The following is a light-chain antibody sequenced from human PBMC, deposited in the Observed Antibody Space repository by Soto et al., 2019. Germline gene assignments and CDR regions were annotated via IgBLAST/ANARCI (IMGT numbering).Light chain of an antibody. CDR2: EAS. V-gene: IGKV1-5*03. J-gene: IGKJ2*01. CDR1: QTVYTW. Sequence: IQMTQSPATRSASIGGGGTITCRASQTVYTWLAWYQQKPATAAKLLIYEASTLHSGVTSRFSGSGSGTEFTLVISRLQPDDLATYYCQQYSSYSPYTFGQGTKVDIK. CDR3: QQYSSYSPYT.